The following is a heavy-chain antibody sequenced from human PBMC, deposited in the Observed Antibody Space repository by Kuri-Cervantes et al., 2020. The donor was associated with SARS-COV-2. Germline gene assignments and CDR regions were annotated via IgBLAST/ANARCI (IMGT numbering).Heavy chain of an antibody. D-gene: IGHD5-18*01. Sequence: GESLKISCAASGFTFSSYNMNWVRQAPGKGLEWIAHISNGASTRFYADSVKGRFIISRDNARNVVYLQMSGLREDDTAVYYCARMAGWIQFFDPFDYWGQGSLVTVSS. CDR1: GFTFSSYN. CDR3: ARMAGWIQFFDPFDY. CDR2: ISNGASTR. V-gene: IGHV3-48*02. J-gene: IGHJ4*02.